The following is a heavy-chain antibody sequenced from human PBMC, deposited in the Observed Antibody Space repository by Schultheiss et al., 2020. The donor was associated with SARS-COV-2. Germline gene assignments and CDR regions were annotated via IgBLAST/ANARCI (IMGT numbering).Heavy chain of an antibody. CDR2: IRSKAYGGTS. D-gene: IGHD3-10*01. CDR1: GFTFGDYA. Sequence: GGSLRLSCTASGFTFGDYAMSWVRQAPGKGLEWVGFIRSKAYGGTSEYAASVKGRFTISRDDSKSIAYLQMNSLKTEDTAVYYCIRIYYWGQGTLVTVSS. CDR3: IRIYY. V-gene: IGHV3-49*04. J-gene: IGHJ4*02.